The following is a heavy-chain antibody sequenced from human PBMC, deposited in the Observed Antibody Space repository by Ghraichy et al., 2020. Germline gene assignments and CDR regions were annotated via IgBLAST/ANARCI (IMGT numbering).Heavy chain of an antibody. CDR3: ARMRMVATSYYFDY. CDR2: IDWDDDK. CDR1: GFSLSTSGMC. D-gene: IGHD5-12*01. J-gene: IGHJ4*02. V-gene: IGHV2-70*11. Sequence: PTLVKPTQTLTLTCTFSGFSLSTSGMCVSWIRQPPGKALEWLARIDWDDDKYYSTSLKTRLTISKDTSKNQVVLTMTNMDPVDTATYYCARMRMVATSYYFDYWGQGTLVTVSS.